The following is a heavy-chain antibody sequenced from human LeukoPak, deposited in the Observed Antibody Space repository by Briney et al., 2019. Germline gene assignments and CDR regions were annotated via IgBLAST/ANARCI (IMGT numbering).Heavy chain of an antibody. CDR2: IIPIFGTA. CDR3: AKGAAAGTYNWFDP. CDR1: GYTFTSYD. D-gene: IGHD6-13*01. Sequence: ASVKVSCKASGYTFTSYDINWVRQAPGQGLEWMGGIIPIFGTANYAQKFQGRVTITADESTSTAYMELSSLRSEDTAVYYCAKGAAAGTYNWFDPWGQGTLVTVSS. J-gene: IGHJ5*02. V-gene: IGHV1-69*13.